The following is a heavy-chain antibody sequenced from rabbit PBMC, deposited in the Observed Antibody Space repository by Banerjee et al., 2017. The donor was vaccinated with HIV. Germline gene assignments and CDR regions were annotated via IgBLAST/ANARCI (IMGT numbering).Heavy chain of an antibody. D-gene: IGHD5-1*01. Sequence: QSLEESGGDLVKPGASLTLTCTASGFSFSSSHHMCWVRQAPGKGLEWIACIGVGSSGSTYYASWAKGRSTISKTSSTTVTLQMTSLTAADTATYFCARDGSFGEFKLWGPGTLVTVS. CDR1: GFSFSSSHH. J-gene: IGHJ4*01. CDR2: IGVGSSGST. V-gene: IGHV1S40*01. CDR3: ARDGSFGEFKL.